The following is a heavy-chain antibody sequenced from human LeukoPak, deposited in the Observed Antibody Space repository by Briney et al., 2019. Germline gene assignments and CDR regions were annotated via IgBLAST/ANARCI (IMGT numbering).Heavy chain of an antibody. CDR2: IYYSGST. V-gene: IGHV4-39*07. Sequence: PSETLSLTCTVSGGSISSSSYYWGWIRQPPGKGLEWIGSIYYSGSTYYNPSLKSRVTISVDTSKNQFSLKLSSVTAADTAVYYCARGTHYGGPDYWGQGTLVTVSS. CDR1: GGSISSSSYY. D-gene: IGHD4-23*01. CDR3: ARGTHYGGPDY. J-gene: IGHJ4*02.